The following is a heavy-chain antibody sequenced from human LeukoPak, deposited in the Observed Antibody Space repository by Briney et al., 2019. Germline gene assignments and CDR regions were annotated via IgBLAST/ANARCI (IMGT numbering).Heavy chain of an antibody. Sequence: SETLSFTGTVSGGSISSSDYDWGWIRQPPGKGLDWVGSIHNSGSTYYNPSLKSRATLSVDKSKNQFSLKLSSVTAADTAAYYCARGGVRNSFDPWGQGTLVTVSP. CDR1: GGSISSSDYD. J-gene: IGHJ5*02. CDR3: ARGGVRNSFDP. D-gene: IGHD1-14*01. V-gene: IGHV4-39*01. CDR2: IHNSGST.